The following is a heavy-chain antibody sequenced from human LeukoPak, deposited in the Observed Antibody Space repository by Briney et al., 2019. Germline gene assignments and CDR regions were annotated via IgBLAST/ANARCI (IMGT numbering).Heavy chain of an antibody. J-gene: IGHJ3*02. D-gene: IGHD5-18*01. V-gene: IGHV3-9*03. CDR3: AKDSAQGPTDTAMVTGYAFDI. CDR2: ISWNSGSI. Sequence: QPGRSLRLSCAASGFTFDDYAMHWVRQAPGKGLEWVSGISWNSGSIGYADSVKGRFTISRDNAKNSLYLQMNSLRAEDMALYYCAKDSAQGPTDTAMVTGYAFDIWGQGTMVTVSS. CDR1: GFTFDDYA.